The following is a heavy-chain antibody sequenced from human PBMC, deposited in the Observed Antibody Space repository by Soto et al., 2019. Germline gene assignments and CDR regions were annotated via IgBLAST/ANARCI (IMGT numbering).Heavy chain of an antibody. D-gene: IGHD4-17*01. J-gene: IGHJ5*02. CDR3: ARSPTVTSNWFDH. V-gene: IGHV1-3*01. CDR2: INAGNGDT. CDR1: IYTFTSYA. Sequence: XSVKVSYEASIYTFTSYAIHWVRQAPGQSLEWMGWINAGNGDTKYSQKFQGRVTITRDTFASTAYMELNSLRSEDTAVYYCARSPTVTSNWFDHSGQGTLVTVSS.